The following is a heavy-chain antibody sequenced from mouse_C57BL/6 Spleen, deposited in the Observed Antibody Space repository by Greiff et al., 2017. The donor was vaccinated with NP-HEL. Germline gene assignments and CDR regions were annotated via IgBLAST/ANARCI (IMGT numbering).Heavy chain of an antibody. D-gene: IGHD1-1*01. CDR3: ASRDYYGSSYWYFDV. J-gene: IGHJ1*03. Sequence: QVQLQQPGAELVRPGSSVKLSCKASGYTFTSYWMDWVKQRPGQGLEWIGNIYPSDSETHYNQKFKDKATLTVDKSSSTAYMQLSSLTSEDSAVYYGASRDYYGSSYWYFDVWGTGTTVTVSS. CDR2: IYPSDSET. CDR1: GYTFTSYW. V-gene: IGHV1-61*01.